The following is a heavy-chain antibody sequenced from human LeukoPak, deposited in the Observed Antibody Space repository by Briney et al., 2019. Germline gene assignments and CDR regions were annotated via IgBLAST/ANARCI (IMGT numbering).Heavy chain of an antibody. D-gene: IGHD3-3*01. CDR3: AREVYGGVVISTRLGAYYVDV. CDR1: GGTFSSYA. CDR2: IIPILGIA. J-gene: IGHJ6*03. V-gene: IGHV1-69*04. Sequence: SVKVSCKAYGGTFSSYAISWVRQAPGQGLEWMGRIIPILGIANYAQKFQGRVTITTDESTSTAYMELSSLRSEDTAVYYCAREVYGGVVISTRLGAYYVDVWGKGTTVTVSS.